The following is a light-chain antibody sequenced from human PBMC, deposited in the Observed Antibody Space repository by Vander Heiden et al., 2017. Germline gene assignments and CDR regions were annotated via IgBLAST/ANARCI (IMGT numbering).Light chain of an antibody. CDR3: SSYTPSSTLEV. CDR1: SSDVGGYNY. CDR2: EVN. J-gene: IGLJ1*01. V-gene: IGLV2-14*01. Sequence: QSALTQPAYVSGSPGQPITISCTGTSSDVGGYNYVSWYQQYPGKVPKLIIYEVNNRPSGVSNRFSGSKSGNTASLTISGLQSEDEANYYCSSYTPSSTLEVFGRGTMVSVL.